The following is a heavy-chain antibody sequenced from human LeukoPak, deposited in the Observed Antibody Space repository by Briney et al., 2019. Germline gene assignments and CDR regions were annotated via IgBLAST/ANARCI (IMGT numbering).Heavy chain of an antibody. CDR3: ARLVYDSSGFFDY. V-gene: IGHV4-59*12. CDR2: IHYSGST. D-gene: IGHD3-22*01. CDR1: GGSISSYY. J-gene: IGHJ4*02. Sequence: SETLSLTCTVSGGSISSYYWTWIRQPPGKGLEWIGYIHYSGSTNYNPSLKSRVTISVDTSKNQFSLKLSSVTAADTAVYYCARLVYDSSGFFDYWGQGTLVTVSS.